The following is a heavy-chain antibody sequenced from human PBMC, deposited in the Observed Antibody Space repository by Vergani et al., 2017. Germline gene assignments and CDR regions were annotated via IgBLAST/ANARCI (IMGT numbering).Heavy chain of an antibody. CDR2: IRYDGSNK. Sequence: QVQLVESGGGVVQPGGSLRLSCAASGFTFSSYGMHWVRQAPGKGLEWVAFIRYDGSNKYYADSVKGRFTISRDNSKNTLYLQMNSLRAEDTAVYYCAKDKDRWQQLEFASDIWGQGTMVTVSS. CDR1: GFTFSSYG. CDR3: AKDKDRWQQLEFASDI. J-gene: IGHJ3*02. V-gene: IGHV3-30*02. D-gene: IGHD5-24*01.